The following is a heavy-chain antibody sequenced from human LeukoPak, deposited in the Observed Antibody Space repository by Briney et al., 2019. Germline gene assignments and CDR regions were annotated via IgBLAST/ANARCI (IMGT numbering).Heavy chain of an antibody. CDR2: INHSGST. D-gene: IGHD2-8*01. Sequence: PSETLSLTCAVSGGSFSGYYWTWIRQPPGKGLEWIGEINHSGSTNYNPSLKSRVTISVDTSKNQFSLKLSSVTAADTAVYYCARGLPPGVYYSDYWGQGTLVTVSS. CDR1: GGSFSGYY. V-gene: IGHV4-34*01. J-gene: IGHJ4*02. CDR3: ARGLPPGVYYSDY.